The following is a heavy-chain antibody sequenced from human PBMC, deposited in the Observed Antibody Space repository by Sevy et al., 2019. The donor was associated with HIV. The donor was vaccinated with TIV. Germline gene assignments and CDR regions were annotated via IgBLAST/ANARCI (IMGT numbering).Heavy chain of an antibody. V-gene: IGHV1-69*13. D-gene: IGHD3-22*01. CDR3: ASGTGDSSGQTKLYSYFDL. CDR1: GGTFSSYA. CDR2: IIPIFGTA. J-gene: IGHJ2*01. Sequence: ASVKVSCKASGGTFSSYAISWVRQAPGQGLEWMGGIIPIFGTANYAQKFQDRVTITADESTSTAYMELSSLRSEDTAVYYCASGTGDSSGQTKLYSYFDLWGRGTLVTVSS.